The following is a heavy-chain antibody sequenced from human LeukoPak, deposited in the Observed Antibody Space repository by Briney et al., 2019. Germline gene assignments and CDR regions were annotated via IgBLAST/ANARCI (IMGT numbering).Heavy chain of an antibody. D-gene: IGHD3-3*01. CDR3: ARGKYDFWSGYPYYYYYGMDV. CDR1: GGSISSYY. J-gene: IGHJ6*02. V-gene: IGHV4-4*07. CDR2: IYPSGST. Sequence: SETLSLTCTVSGGSISSYYWSWIRQPAGKGLEWIGRIYPSGSTNYNPSLKSRVTMSVDTSKNQFSLKLSSVTAADTAVCYCARGKYDFWSGYPYYYYYGMDVWGQGTTGTVSS.